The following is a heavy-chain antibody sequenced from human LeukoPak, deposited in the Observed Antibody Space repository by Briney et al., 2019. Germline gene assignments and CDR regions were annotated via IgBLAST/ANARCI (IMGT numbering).Heavy chain of an antibody. V-gene: IGHV3-7*01. CDR3: ASTFPYCSGGTCAL. CDR2: IHPDGGVK. J-gene: IGHJ4*02. CDR1: GFTFSSYS. D-gene: IGHD2-15*01. Sequence: PGGSLRLSCAASGFTFSSYSMTWVRQAPGKGLEWVANIHPDGGVKNYVDSVKGRFTISRDNAANSLYLQVHSLRAEDTAVYYCASTFPYCSGGTCALGGQGTLVTVSS.